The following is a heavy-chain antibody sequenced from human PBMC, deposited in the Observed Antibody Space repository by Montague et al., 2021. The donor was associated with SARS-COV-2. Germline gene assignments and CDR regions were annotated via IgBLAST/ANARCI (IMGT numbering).Heavy chain of an antibody. V-gene: IGHV4-39*01. Sequence: SETLSLTCTVSSGSIIKDIYYWGWIRQPPGKGPEWIGGSRYGGSSYYTPSLKSRVTISIDTSKNQCSLKMTAVTAADTAVYFCARQDIQLRFVLWGRGTLVTVSS. CDR3: ARQDIQLRFVL. CDR2: SRYGGSS. CDR1: SGSIIKDIYY. D-gene: IGHD1-1*01. J-gene: IGHJ2*01.